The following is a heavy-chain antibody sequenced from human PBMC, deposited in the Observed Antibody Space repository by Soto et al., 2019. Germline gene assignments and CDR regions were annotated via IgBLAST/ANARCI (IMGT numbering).Heavy chain of an antibody. J-gene: IGHJ4*02. CDR2: IIPIFGTA. D-gene: IGHD5-12*01. Sequence: SVKVSCKASGGTFSSYAISWVRQAPGQGLEWMGGIIPIFGTANYAQKFQGRVTITADESTSTAYMELSSLRSEDTAVYYCAREIGASGYDSYYFDYWGQGTLVTVSS. V-gene: IGHV1-69*13. CDR1: GGTFSSYA. CDR3: AREIGASGYDSYYFDY.